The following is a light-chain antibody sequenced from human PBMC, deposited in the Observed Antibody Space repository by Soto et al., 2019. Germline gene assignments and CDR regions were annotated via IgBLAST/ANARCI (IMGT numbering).Light chain of an antibody. Sequence: EVVLTQSPGTLSLSPGERATLSCMASQSVNSNLAWYQQKPGQAPRLLIYGASTRATGIPARFSGSGSGTEFTLTISSLQSEDFVVYYCQQYNTWPRTFGQGTKVDIK. V-gene: IGKV3-15*01. CDR1: QSVNSN. CDR3: QQYNTWPRT. CDR2: GAS. J-gene: IGKJ1*01.